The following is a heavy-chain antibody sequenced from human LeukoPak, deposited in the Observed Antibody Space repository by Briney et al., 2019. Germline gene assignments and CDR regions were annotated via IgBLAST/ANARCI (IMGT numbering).Heavy chain of an antibody. D-gene: IGHD2-2*01. J-gene: IGHJ4*02. CDR1: GFTFSSYA. Sequence: GGSLRLSCAASGFTFSSYAMSWVRQAPGKGLEWVSAISGSGSNTYYADSVKGRFTISRDNSKNTLFLQMNSLRAEDTAVYYCGRDLVRGTLGYFEYWGQGTLVTVSS. CDR3: GRDLVRGTLGYFEY. V-gene: IGHV3-23*01. CDR2: ISGSGSNT.